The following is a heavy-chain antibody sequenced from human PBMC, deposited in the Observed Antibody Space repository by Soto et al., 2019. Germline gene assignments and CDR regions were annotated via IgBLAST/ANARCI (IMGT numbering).Heavy chain of an antibody. J-gene: IGHJ6*02. CDR2: IIPVFATT. Sequence: QVXLXQSGXEVKKPGSSVKVSCKASGGTFSTYVISWVRQAPGQGLEWMGGIIPVFATTNYAQKFQGRVTITADESTRTGYMELNSLRSEDTAVYYCARGRIAGAATDFYYYGMDVWGQGTSVTVSS. CDR3: ARGRIAGAATDFYYYGMDV. CDR1: GGTFSTYV. V-gene: IGHV1-69*01. D-gene: IGHD1-26*01.